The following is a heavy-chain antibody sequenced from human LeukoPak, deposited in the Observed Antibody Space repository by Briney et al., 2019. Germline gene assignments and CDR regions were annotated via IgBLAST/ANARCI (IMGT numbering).Heavy chain of an antibody. CDR3: ARVGSGWSIEY. CDR1: GYTFSNYG. CDR2: ISAYNGNT. J-gene: IGHJ4*02. V-gene: IGHV1-18*01. D-gene: IGHD6-19*01. Sequence: ASPKVSCKASGYTFSNYGISWVRQAPGQGLEWMGWISAYNGNTNYAQKVQGRVTMTTDTSTSTVHMELRSLISDDTAMYYCARVGSGWSIEYWGQGTLVTVSS.